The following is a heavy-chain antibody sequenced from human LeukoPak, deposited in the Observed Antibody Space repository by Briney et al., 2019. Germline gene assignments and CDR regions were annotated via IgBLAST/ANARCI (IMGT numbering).Heavy chain of an antibody. D-gene: IGHD5-18*01. V-gene: IGHV3-74*01. CDR1: GFTFSCYR. Sequence: PGGALRLSCAASGFTFSCYRMYWVRQAPGKGLVWVSHIKGDGSITTYADSVKGRFTISRDNAKNTLYLQMNSLRAEDTAVYYCARDRYSSHDYWGQGTLVTVSS. CDR3: ARDRYSSHDY. CDR2: IKGDGSIT. J-gene: IGHJ4*02.